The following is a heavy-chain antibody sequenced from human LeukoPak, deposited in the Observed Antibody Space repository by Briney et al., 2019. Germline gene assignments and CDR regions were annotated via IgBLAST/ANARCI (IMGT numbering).Heavy chain of an antibody. V-gene: IGHV1-69*13. CDR2: IIPIFGTA. CDR1: GGTFSSYA. Sequence: ASVKVSCKASGGTFSSYAISWVRQAPGQGLEWMGGIIPIFGTANYAQKFQGRVTITADESTSTAYMELSSLRSEDTAVYYCARGPLSSYYDILTGRDYYYYMDVWGKGTTVTISS. CDR3: ARGPLSSYYDILTGRDYYYYMDV. J-gene: IGHJ6*03. D-gene: IGHD3-9*01.